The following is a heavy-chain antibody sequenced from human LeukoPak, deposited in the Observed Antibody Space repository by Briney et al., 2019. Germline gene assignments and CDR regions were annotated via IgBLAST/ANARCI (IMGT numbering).Heavy chain of an antibody. CDR3: AKDRGYYVDTGTINF. D-gene: IGHD2-15*01. J-gene: IGHJ4*02. Sequence: GGSLRLSCAASGFTFSSSAMSWVRQAPGKGLEWVSAISNNGGYTYYADSVQGRFTISRDNSKSTLCLQMNSLRAEDTAVYYCAKDRGYYVDTGTINFWGQGTLVTVSS. CDR1: GFTFSSSA. V-gene: IGHV3-23*01. CDR2: ISNNGGYT.